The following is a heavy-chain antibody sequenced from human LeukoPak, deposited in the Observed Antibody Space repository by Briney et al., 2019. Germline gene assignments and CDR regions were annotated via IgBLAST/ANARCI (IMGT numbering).Heavy chain of an antibody. Sequence: ASLKVSCKASGYTFIMYGVTWVRQAPGQGLEWMGRISPYNGNTNYAQNLLGRVTMTTDTSTTTAYMELRSLRSDDTAIYYCARDQSGGDYDWFDTWGQGTLVAVST. CDR3: ARDQSGGDYDWFDT. D-gene: IGHD4-17*01. CDR1: GYTFIMYG. J-gene: IGHJ5*02. CDR2: ISPYNGNT. V-gene: IGHV1-18*01.